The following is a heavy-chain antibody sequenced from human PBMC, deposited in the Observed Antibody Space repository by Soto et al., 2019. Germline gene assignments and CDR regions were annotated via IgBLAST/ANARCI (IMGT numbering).Heavy chain of an antibody. V-gene: IGHV3-23*01. J-gene: IGHJ2*01. D-gene: IGHD4-17*01. Sequence: GGSLRLSCAASGFTFSSYAMNWVRQAPGKGLEWVSAISGSGGSTYYADSVKGRFTISRDNSKNTLYLQMNSLRVEDTAVYYCAKDGATVTYSYFDLWGRGTLVTVSA. CDR3: AKDGATVTYSYFDL. CDR2: ISGSGGST. CDR1: GFTFSSYA.